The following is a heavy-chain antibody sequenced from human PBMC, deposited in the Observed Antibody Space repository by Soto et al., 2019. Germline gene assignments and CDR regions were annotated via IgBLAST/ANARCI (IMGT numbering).Heavy chain of an antibody. J-gene: IGHJ4*02. D-gene: IGHD5-12*01. Sequence: SETLSLTCTVSGGSISSGDYYWSWIRQPPGKGLEWIGYIYYSGSTYYNPSLKSRVTISVDTSKNQFSLKLSSVTAADTAVYYCARDRRGYGEFDDWGQGTLVTVSS. V-gene: IGHV4-30-4*01. CDR3: ARDRRGYGEFDD. CDR2: IYYSGST. CDR1: GGSISSGDYY.